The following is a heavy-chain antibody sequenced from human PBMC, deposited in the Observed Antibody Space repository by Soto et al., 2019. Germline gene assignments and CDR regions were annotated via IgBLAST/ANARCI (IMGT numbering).Heavy chain of an antibody. Sequence: QLQLQESGSGLVKPSQTLSLTCAVSGGSISSGGYAWSWFCQPPGKVLEWIGYIYHSGSTYYNPSLKSRFTIAVDRSKNQFSLTLSSVTVADTAVYSCSKERMVRGVHAFDIWGQGTMVTVSS. CDR2: IYHSGST. V-gene: IGHV4-30-2*01. D-gene: IGHD3-10*01. J-gene: IGHJ3*02. CDR3: SKERMVRGVHAFDI. CDR1: GGSISSGGYA.